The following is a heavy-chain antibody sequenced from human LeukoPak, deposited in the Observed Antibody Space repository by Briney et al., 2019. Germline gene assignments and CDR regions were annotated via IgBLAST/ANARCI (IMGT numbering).Heavy chain of an antibody. J-gene: IGHJ4*02. CDR1: GASISSYY. CDR2: IYYSGST. Sequence: SETLSLTCTVSGASISSYYWSWIRQSPGKGLEWIGYIYYSGSTNYNPSLKSRVTISVDTSKNQFSLKLSSVTAADTAVYYCARGGDRSFDYWGQGTLVTVSS. CDR3: ARGGDRSFDY. D-gene: IGHD3-10*01. V-gene: IGHV4-59*12.